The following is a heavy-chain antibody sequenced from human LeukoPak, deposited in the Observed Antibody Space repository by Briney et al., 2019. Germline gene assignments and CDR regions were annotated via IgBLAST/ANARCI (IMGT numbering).Heavy chain of an antibody. D-gene: IGHD2-15*01. J-gene: IGHJ3*02. CDR1: GFTVSSNY. CDR2: ISSSSYI. Sequence: GGSLRLSCAASGFTVSSNYMSWVRQAPGKGLEWVSSISSSSYIYYADSVKGRFTISRDNAKNSLYLQMNSLRAEDTAVYYCAREYCSGGSCYIAAFDIWGQGTMVTVSS. CDR3: AREYCSGGSCYIAAFDI. V-gene: IGHV3-21*01.